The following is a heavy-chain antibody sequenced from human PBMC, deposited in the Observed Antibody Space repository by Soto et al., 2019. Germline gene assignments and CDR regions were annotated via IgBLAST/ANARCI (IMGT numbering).Heavy chain of an antibody. J-gene: IGHJ4*02. Sequence: GGSLRLSCSASGFTFISYAMHWVLQAPWKGLEYVSAISSNGGSTYYADSVKGRFTISRDNSKNTLYLQMSSLRAEDTAVYYWVTRIAVDGIGDYSGQGTLVRVYS. CDR3: VTRIAVDGIGDY. CDR2: ISSNGGST. V-gene: IGHV3-64D*06. D-gene: IGHD6-13*01. CDR1: GFTFISYA.